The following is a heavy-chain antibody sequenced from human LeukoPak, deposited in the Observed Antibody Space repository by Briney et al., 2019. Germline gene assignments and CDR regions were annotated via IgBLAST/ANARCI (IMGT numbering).Heavy chain of an antibody. D-gene: IGHD4-11*01. CDR1: GGSISSSN. CDR3: ARDRTTVPYNWFDP. J-gene: IGHJ5*02. V-gene: IGHV3-48*01. CDR2: ISSSSSTI. Sequence: PSETLSLTCAVSGGSISSSNWWSWVRQAPGKGLEWVSYISSSSSTIYYADSVKGRFTISRDNAKNSLYLQMNSLRAEDTALYYCARDRTTVPYNWFDPWGQGTLVTVSS.